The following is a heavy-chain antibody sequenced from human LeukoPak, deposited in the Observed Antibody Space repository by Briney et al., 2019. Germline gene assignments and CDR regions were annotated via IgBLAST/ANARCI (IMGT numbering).Heavy chain of an antibody. CDR1: GSTFSSST. D-gene: IGHD6-13*01. CDR3: ARDPIGAAGTSHSYYFDY. V-gene: IGHV3-30-3*01. Sequence: GGSLRSPCPASGSTFSSSTMHWVRQAPGKGLEWVAVISHDGSNKYYADSVKGRFTISRDNSKNTLYLQMNSLRAEDTAVYYCARDPIGAAGTSHSYYFDYWGQGTLVTVSS. CDR2: ISHDGSNK. J-gene: IGHJ4*02.